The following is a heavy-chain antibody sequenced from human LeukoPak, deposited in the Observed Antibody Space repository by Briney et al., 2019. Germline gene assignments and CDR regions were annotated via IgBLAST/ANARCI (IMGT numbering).Heavy chain of an antibody. J-gene: IGHJ5*02. D-gene: IGHD4-11*01. CDR2: MNPNSGNT. Sequence: ASVKVSCKASGYTFTIYDINWVRQATGQGLEWMGWMNPNSGNTGYAQKFRGRVTITRNTSISTAYMELSSLRFEDTAVYYCARGLLGFMRSDYSNYWDNWFDPWGQGTLVTVSS. CDR3: ARGLLGFMRSDYSNYWDNWFDP. CDR1: GYTFTIYD. V-gene: IGHV1-8*03.